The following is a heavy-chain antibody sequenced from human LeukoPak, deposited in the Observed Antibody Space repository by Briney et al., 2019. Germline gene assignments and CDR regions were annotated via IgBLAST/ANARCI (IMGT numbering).Heavy chain of an antibody. Sequence: SGRSLRLSCAASGFTFSSYAMHWVRQAPGKGLEWVAVISYDGSNKYYADSVKGRFTISRDNSKSTLYLQMNSLRAEDTAVYYCARGQPRGIAVAGPFDYWGQGTLVTVSS. D-gene: IGHD6-19*01. CDR1: GFTFSSYA. J-gene: IGHJ4*02. CDR3: ARGQPRGIAVAGPFDY. V-gene: IGHV3-30-3*01. CDR2: ISYDGSNK.